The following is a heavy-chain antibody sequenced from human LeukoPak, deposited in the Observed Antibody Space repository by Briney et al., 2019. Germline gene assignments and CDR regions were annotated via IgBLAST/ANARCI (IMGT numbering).Heavy chain of an antibody. CDR2: INGYGSET. J-gene: IGHJ5*02. V-gene: IGHV3-7*01. D-gene: IGHD6-13*01. CDR3: ARSAAPGTVAA. Sequence: GGGLSLSCVASGFSLPGIWMSWVRPAPRKGREWVANINGYGSETYYVDSVKGRFTISRDNAKNSLYLQMNSLRLEDRAEYYCARSAAPGTVAAWGQGDLVTVSS. CDR1: GFSLPGIW.